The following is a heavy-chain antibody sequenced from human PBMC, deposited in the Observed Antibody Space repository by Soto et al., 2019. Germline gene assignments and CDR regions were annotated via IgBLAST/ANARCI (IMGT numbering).Heavy chain of an antibody. Sequence: PSETLSLTCTVSGGSSSSGDYYWSWIRQPPGKGLEWIGYIYYSGSTYYNPSLKSRVTISVDTSKNQFSLKLSSVTAADTAVYYCASIGDLCGSTSCWFDPWGQGTLVTVSS. CDR3: ASIGDLCGSTSCWFDP. J-gene: IGHJ5*02. CDR2: IYYSGST. D-gene: IGHD2-2*01. V-gene: IGHV4-30-4*01. CDR1: GGSSSSGDYY.